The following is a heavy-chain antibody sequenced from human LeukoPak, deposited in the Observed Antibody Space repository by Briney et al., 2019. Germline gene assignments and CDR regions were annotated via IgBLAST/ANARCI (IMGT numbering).Heavy chain of an antibody. CDR1: GFTFSSYS. CDR3: AKDVEEMASGLFDY. J-gene: IGHJ4*02. Sequence: GGSLRLSCAASGFTFSSYSMNWVRQAPGKGLEWVSSISSSSSYIHYADSVRGRFTISRDNAKNSLFLQMNSLRGEDTAVYYCAKDVEEMASGLFDYWGQGTLVTVSS. D-gene: IGHD5-24*01. V-gene: IGHV3-21*01. CDR2: ISSSSSYI.